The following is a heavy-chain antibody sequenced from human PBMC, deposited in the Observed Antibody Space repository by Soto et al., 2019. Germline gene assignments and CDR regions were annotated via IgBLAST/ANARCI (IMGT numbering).Heavy chain of an antibody. CDR1: GFTFSSYW. J-gene: IGHJ3*02. Sequence: GGSLRLSCAASGFTFSSYWMSWVRQAPGKGLEWVANIKQDGSEKYYVDSVKGRFTISRDNAKNSLYLQMNSLRAEDTAVYYCTIDPTVDSAFDTWGQGTLVTVSS. D-gene: IGHD2-15*01. CDR3: TIDPTVDSAFDT. CDR2: IKQDGSEK. V-gene: IGHV3-7*03.